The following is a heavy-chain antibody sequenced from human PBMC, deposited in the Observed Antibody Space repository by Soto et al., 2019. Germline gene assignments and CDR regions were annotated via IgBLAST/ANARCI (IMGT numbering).Heavy chain of an antibody. V-gene: IGHV4-39*01. J-gene: IGHJ4*01. Sequence: SETLSLTCTVSGGSISSSSYYWGWIRQPPGKGLEWIGSIYYSGSTNYNPSLKSRVTISVDTSKNQFSLKLSSVTAADTAVYYCARWNTVTTVFDYWGHGTLVTVSS. CDR2: IYYSGST. D-gene: IGHD4-17*01. CDR3: ARWNTVTTVFDY. CDR1: GGSISSSSYY.